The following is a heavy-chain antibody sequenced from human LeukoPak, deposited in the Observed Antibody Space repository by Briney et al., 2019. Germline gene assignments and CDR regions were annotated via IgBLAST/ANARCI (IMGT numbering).Heavy chain of an antibody. D-gene: IGHD3-10*01. CDR2: IYYTGTT. V-gene: IGHV4-39*01. J-gene: IGHJ5*02. CDR1: GGSLNSPNFY. Sequence: PSESLSLTCIVSGGSLNSPNFYWGWIRQPPGKGLEWIATIYYTGTTYYNPSLKSPLTISVDTSKNQFSLKVTSVTAADTAVYYCARHDYYGSLNWFDPWGQGTLTSVSS. CDR3: ARHDYYGSLNWFDP.